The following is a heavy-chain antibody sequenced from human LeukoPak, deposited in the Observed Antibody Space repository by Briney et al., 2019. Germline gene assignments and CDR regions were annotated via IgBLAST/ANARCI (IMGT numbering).Heavy chain of an antibody. CDR1: GFTFSNYW. V-gene: IGHV3-74*01. D-gene: IGHD3-10*01. Sequence: PGGSLRLSCAASGFTFSNYWMHWVRQSPGKGLVWVSRINSDGSITNYADSVKGRFTISRDNAKNTLHLQMNSLRGEDTAVYYCARDGGFGDFFDYWGQGNLVTVSS. CDR3: ARDGGFGDFFDY. J-gene: IGHJ4*02. CDR2: INSDGSIT.